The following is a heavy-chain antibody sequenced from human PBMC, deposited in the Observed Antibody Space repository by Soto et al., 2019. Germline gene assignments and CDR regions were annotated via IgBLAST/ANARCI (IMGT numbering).Heavy chain of an antibody. V-gene: IGHV3-21*01. CDR1: GFTFSGYS. CDR2: ISSSSSYI. CDR3: ARDSPDDYGDYILDY. Sequence: EVQLVESGGGLVKPGGSLRLSCAASGFTFSGYSMNWVRQAPGKGLEWVSSISSSSSYIYYADSVKGRFTISRDNAKNSLYLQMNSLRAEDTAVYYCARDSPDDYGDYILDYWGQGTLVTVSS. J-gene: IGHJ4*02. D-gene: IGHD4-17*01.